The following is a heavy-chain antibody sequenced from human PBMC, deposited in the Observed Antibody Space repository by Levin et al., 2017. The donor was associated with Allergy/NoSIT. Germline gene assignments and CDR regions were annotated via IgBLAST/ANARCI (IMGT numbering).Heavy chain of an antibody. D-gene: IGHD3-22*01. CDR1: GFSFADYA. Sequence: GGSLRLSCAGSGFSFADYAMSWFRQAPGKGLEWVGFIRSNPYGGTTVYAASVEGRFTISRDDSNSIAFLQMNSLKIEDTAVYYCTRSNYDSSGDDVFDIWGQGTMVTVSS. CDR3: TRSNYDSSGDDVFDI. V-gene: IGHV3-49*03. CDR2: IRSNPYGGTT. J-gene: IGHJ3*02.